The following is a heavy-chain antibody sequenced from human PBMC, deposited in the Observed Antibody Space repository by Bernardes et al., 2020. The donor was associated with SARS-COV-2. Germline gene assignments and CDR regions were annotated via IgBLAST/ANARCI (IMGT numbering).Heavy chain of an antibody. CDR3: ARVKWETSPLSTYYAVDV. Sequence: SETLSLTCTVSGDSMSSRRYYWGWIRQPPGKGLEWIGSISYSGSTNYNPSLKGRVTISVDMSKNQFSLNLSSVTAADTAVYYCARVKWETSPLSTYYAVDVWGQGTTATVSS. D-gene: IGHD1-26*01. CDR1: GDSMSSRRYY. CDR2: ISYSGST. J-gene: IGHJ6*02. V-gene: IGHV4-39*01.